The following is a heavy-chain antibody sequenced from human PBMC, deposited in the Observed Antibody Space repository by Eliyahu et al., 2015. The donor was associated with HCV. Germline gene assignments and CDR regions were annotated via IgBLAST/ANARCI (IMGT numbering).Heavy chain of an antibody. D-gene: IGHD3-3*01. CDR3: TRRRREYYDFWSGSNDAFDI. CDR2: IRSKANSYAT. J-gene: IGHJ3*02. V-gene: IGHV3-73*01. Sequence: EVQLVESGGGLVQPGGSLRLSCAASGFTFSGSPXXWVRQASGKGLEWVGRIRSKANSYATEYAASVKGRFTISRDDSKNTTYLQMNSLKTEDTAVYYCTRRRREYYDFWSGSNDAFDIWGQGTMVTVSS. CDR1: GFTFSGSP.